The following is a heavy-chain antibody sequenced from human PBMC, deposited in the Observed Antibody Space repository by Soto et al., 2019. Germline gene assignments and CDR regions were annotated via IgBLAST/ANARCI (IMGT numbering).Heavy chain of an antibody. V-gene: IGHV2-5*02. CDR3: AYRQRTAVVGAPFDL. CDR2: IYWDDDK. J-gene: IGHJ4*02. CDR1: GVSISTSGEG. D-gene: IGHD2-15*01. Sequence: QITLRASGPTLVQPTQTLTLTCTLSGVSISTSGEGVGWIRQPPGKALEWLALIYWDDDKRFSPSLKSRLAITRDISKNQVVMTMTEMAPEDTAIYYCAYRQRTAVVGAPFDLWGQGSQVTVSS.